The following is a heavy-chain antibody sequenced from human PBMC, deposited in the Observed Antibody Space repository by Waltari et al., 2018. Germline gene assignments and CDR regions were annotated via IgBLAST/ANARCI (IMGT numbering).Heavy chain of an antibody. J-gene: IGHJ4*02. D-gene: IGHD5-12*01. CDR1: GITFTDAW. CDR2: IKDKADGGTI. Sequence: DVQLVESGGGLVKPGGSLRLSCSASGITFTDAWMNWVRPAPGRGLEWIGRIKDKADGGTIHYAATVKGRFTISRHDSKNMTYLQMNSLKPDDTGVYFCLYDPSVWGQGTLVTVSS. V-gene: IGHV3-15*07. CDR3: LYDPSV.